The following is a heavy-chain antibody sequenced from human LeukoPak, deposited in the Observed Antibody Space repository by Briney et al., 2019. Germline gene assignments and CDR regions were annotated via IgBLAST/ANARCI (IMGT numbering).Heavy chain of an antibody. CDR1: GYTFTSYA. CDR3: ARDQYYDSKGWFDP. Sequence: ASVKVSCKASGYTFTSYAMNWVRQAPGQGLEWMGWIHTYIGHTNYAQKLQGRVTMTTDTSTSTAYMELRSLRSDDTAVYYCARDQYYDSKGWFDPWGQGTLVTVSS. V-gene: IGHV1-18*01. J-gene: IGHJ5*02. CDR2: IHTYIGHT. D-gene: IGHD3-22*01.